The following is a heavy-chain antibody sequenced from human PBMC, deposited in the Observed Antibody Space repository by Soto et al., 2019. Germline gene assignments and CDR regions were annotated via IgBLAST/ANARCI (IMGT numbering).Heavy chain of an antibody. J-gene: IGHJ4*02. CDR1: GFTFSSYS. CDR3: AGGGGCSGGSCNFDY. CDR2: ISSSSSTI. V-gene: IGHV3-48*01. D-gene: IGHD2-15*01. Sequence: EVQLVESGGGLVQPGGSLRLSCAASGFTFSSYSMNWVRQAPGKGLEWVSYISSSSSTIYYADSVKGRFTISRDNAKNSLYLQMNSLRGDVTAVYYCAGGGGCSGGSCNFDYWGQGTLVTVSS.